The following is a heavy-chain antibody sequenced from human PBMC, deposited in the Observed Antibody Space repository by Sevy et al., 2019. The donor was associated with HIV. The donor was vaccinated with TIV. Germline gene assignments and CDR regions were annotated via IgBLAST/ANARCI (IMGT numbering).Heavy chain of an antibody. D-gene: IGHD1-1*01. CDR3: ALERLSSDVAEYFQN. J-gene: IGHJ1*01. CDR1: GFTFSDYW. Sequence: GGSLRLSCVASGFTFSDYWMTWVRQAPGKGLEWVASINRDGSEKYHADSVKGRFTISRDNFQNSLFLQMNSLRPEDTAVYYCALERLSSDVAEYFQNWGQGTLVTVSS. CDR2: INRDGSEK. V-gene: IGHV3-7*01.